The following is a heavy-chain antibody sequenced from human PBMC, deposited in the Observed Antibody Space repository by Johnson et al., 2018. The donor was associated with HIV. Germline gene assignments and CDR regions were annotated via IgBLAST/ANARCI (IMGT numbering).Heavy chain of an antibody. CDR3: GKGHFDSSGNAIDI. D-gene: IGHD3-22*01. J-gene: IGHJ3*02. CDR1: GFTFSSYG. CDR2: IRYDGSNK. Sequence: MPLVESGGGVVQPGGSLRLSCAASGFTFSSYGMHWVRQAPGKGLEWVAFIRYDGSNKYYADSVKGRFTISRDNSKNTLYLQMNSLRAEDTAVYYCGKGHFDSSGNAIDIWGQGTMVTVSS. V-gene: IGHV3-30*02.